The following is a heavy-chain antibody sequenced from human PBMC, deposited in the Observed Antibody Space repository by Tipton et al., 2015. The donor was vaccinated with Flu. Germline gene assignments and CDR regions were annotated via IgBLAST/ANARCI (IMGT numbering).Heavy chain of an antibody. CDR1: GFTFSSYE. CDR3: ARDSPPYGDYSNSRGWD. J-gene: IGHJ4*02. D-gene: IGHD4-17*01. CDR2: ISSSGSTI. Sequence: SLRLSCAASGFTFSSYEMNWVRQAPGKGLEWVSYISSSGSTIYYADSVKGRFTISRDNAKNSLYLQMNSLRAEDTAVYYCARDSPPYGDYSNSRGWDWGQGTLVTVSS. V-gene: IGHV3-48*03.